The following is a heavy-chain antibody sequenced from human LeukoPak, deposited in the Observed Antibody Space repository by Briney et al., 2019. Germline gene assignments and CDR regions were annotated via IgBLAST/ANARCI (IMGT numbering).Heavy chain of an antibody. CDR3: ARGNYYDSSGYYYGYYYMDV. J-gene: IGHJ6*03. CDR1: GDSVSSNSAA. Sequence: PSQTLSLTCAISGDSVSSNSAAWNWIRQSPSRGLEWLGTTYYRSKWYNDYAVSVKSRITINPDTSKNQFSLQLNSVTPEDTAVYYCARGNYYDSSGYYYGYYYMDVWGKGTTVTISS. D-gene: IGHD3-22*01. CDR2: TYYRSKWYN. V-gene: IGHV6-1*01.